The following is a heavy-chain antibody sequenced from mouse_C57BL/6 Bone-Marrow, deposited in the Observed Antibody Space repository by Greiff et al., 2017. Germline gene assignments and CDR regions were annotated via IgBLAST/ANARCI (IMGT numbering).Heavy chain of an antibody. D-gene: IGHD2-4*01. J-gene: IGHJ3*01. CDR2: INPSNGGT. V-gene: IGHV1-53*01. CDR1: GYTFTSYW. CDR3: ARSKRLRWFAY. Sequence: QVQLQQSGAELVKPGASVKLSCKASGYTFTSYWMHWVNQRPGQGLEWIGNINPSNGGTNYNEKFKSKATLTVDKSSSTAYMQLSSLTSEDSAVYYCARSKRLRWFAYWGQGTLVTVSA.